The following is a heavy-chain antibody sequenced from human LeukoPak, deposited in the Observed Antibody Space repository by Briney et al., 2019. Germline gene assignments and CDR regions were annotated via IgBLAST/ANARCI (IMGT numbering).Heavy chain of an antibody. CDR3: AKLAYSIGNYYFDY. J-gene: IGHJ4*02. Sequence: GGSLRLSCAASGFTFDDYAMHWVRQAPGKGLEWVSGISWNSGSIGYADSVKGRFTISRDNAKNSLYLQMNSLRAEDTALYYCAKLAYSIGNYYFDYWGQGTLVTVSS. D-gene: IGHD6-19*01. CDR2: ISWNSGSI. CDR1: GFTFDDYA. V-gene: IGHV3-9*01.